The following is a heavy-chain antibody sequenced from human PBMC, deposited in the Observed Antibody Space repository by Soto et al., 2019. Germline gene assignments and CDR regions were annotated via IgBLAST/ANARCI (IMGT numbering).Heavy chain of an antibody. CDR3: ARDPNDVVVPTATDTDY. J-gene: IGHJ4*02. CDR2: INTDGSST. D-gene: IGHD2-2*01. V-gene: IGHV3-74*01. Sequence: GGSLRLSCAASGFTFSSYWMHWVRQAPGKGLVWVSRINTDGSSTTYADSVKGRFTISRDNAKKTLYLQMNSLRAEDTAVYYCARDPNDVVVPTATDTDYWGQGTLVTVSS. CDR1: GFTFSSYW.